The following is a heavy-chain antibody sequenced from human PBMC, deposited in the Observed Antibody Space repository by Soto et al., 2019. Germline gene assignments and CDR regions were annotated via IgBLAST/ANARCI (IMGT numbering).Heavy chain of an antibody. V-gene: IGHV1-46*01. Sequence: QVQLVQSGAEVKKPGASVRVSCKASGYTFTRYYMHWVRQAPGQGLEWMGIINPSVGSTTYAQKFQGRVTTTWXXSXCTVNMELSSLRSEDTAVYYCATSGGILGTRSWFDPWGQGTLVTVSS. CDR1: GYTFTRYY. D-gene: IGHD1-7*01. CDR2: INPSVGST. J-gene: IGHJ5*02. CDR3: ATSGGILGTRSWFDP.